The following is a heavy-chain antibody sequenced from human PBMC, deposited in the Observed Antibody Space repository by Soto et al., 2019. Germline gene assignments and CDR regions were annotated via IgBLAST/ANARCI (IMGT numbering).Heavy chain of an antibody. Sequence: SVKVSCKASGGAFGRYSVSWVRQAPGQGLEWIGGVIPVFNTSNYSLKFQGRVAISADESTSTVVMELRSLRSEDTALYYCARGDEMTAVTIFEDWGQGHLVIVFS. CDR1: GGAFGRYS. CDR2: VIPVFNTS. CDR3: ARGDEMTAVTIFED. V-gene: IGHV1-69*13. D-gene: IGHD4-17*01. J-gene: IGHJ4*02.